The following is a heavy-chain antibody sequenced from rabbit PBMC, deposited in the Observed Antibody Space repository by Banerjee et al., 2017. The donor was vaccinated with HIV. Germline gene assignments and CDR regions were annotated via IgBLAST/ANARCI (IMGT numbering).Heavy chain of an antibody. Sequence: QEQLEESGGDLVKPEGSLTLTCTASGFSFSSYYYMCWVRQAPGKGLEWTGCINTSSGDTVYATWAKGRFTISKASWTTVTLQMTSLTAADTATYFCGRDRDGDAGYGSLALWGPGTLVTVS. J-gene: IGHJ4*01. CDR1: GFSFSSYYY. CDR2: INTSSGDT. V-gene: IGHV1S45*01. CDR3: GRDRDGDAGYGSLAL. D-gene: IGHD6-1*01.